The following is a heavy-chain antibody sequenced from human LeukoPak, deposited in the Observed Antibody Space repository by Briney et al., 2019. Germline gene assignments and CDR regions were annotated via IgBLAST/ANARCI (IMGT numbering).Heavy chain of an antibody. CDR3: ARGVSDYDFWSGSNQYYFDY. Sequence: ASVKVSCKASGYTFTSYDINWVRQATGQGLEWMGWMNPNSGNTGYAQKFQGRVTMTRNTSISTAYMELSSLRSEDTAVYYCARGVSDYDFWSGSNQYYFDYWGQGTLVTVSS. J-gene: IGHJ4*02. CDR1: GYTFTSYD. CDR2: MNPNSGNT. V-gene: IGHV1-8*01. D-gene: IGHD3-3*01.